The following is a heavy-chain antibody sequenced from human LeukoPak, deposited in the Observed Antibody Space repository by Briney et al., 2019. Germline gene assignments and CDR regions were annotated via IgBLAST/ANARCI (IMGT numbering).Heavy chain of an antibody. Sequence: GGSLRLSCAASGFTFSSYAMSWVRQAPGKGLEWVSAISGSGGSTYYADSVKGRFTISRDNSKNTLYLQMNSLRAEDTAVYYCEKYLIQTIVGATLDDYWGQGTLVTVSS. CDR2: ISGSGGST. V-gene: IGHV3-23*01. J-gene: IGHJ4*02. CDR3: EKYLIQTIVGATLDDY. D-gene: IGHD1-26*01. CDR1: GFTFSSYA.